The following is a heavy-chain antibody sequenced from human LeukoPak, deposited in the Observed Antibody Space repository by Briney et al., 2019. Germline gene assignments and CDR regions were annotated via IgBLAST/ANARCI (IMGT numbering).Heavy chain of an antibody. D-gene: IGHD6-19*01. CDR2: ISGSGGST. CDR3: AKETYSSGWYPYFDY. CDR1: GFTFSSYA. Sequence: GGSLRLSCVASGFTFSSYAMSWVRQAPGKGLEWVSGISGSGGSTYYADSVKGRFTISRDNSKNTLFQQMNSLRAEDTAVHYCAKETYSSGWYPYFDYWGQGTLVTVSS. J-gene: IGHJ4*02. V-gene: IGHV3-23*01.